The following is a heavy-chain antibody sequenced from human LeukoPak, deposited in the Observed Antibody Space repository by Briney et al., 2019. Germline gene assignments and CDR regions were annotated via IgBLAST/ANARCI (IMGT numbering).Heavy chain of an antibody. D-gene: IGHD2-15*01. Sequence: KTSETLSLTCTVSGDSISSGSYYWSWIRQPAGKGLEWIGRIYTSGSTNYNPSLKSRVTISVDTSKNQFSLKLGSVTAADTAVYFCARNSCSGGSCYDNRGYFDYWGQGTLVTVSS. V-gene: IGHV4-61*02. CDR2: IYTSGST. CDR3: ARNSCSGGSCYDNRGYFDY. CDR1: GDSISSGSYY. J-gene: IGHJ4*02.